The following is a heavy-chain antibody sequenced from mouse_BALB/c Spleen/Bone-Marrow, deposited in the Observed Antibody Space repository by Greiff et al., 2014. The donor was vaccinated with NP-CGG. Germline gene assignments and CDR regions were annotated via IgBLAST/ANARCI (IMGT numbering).Heavy chain of an antibody. CDR1: GFHIKDIY. Sequence: VQLKESGAELVKPGASVKLSCTASGFHIKDIYMHWVKQRPEQGLEWIGRIDPANGNIKYDPKFQGKATITADTSSNTAYLQLSRLTAEDTAVYYCASYHYGYHFDYWGQGTTLTGSS. CDR3: ASYHYGYHFDY. V-gene: IGHV14-3*02. J-gene: IGHJ2*01. D-gene: IGHD2-4*01. CDR2: IDPANGNI.